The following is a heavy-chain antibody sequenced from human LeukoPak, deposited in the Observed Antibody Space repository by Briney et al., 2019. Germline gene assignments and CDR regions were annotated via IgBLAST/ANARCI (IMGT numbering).Heavy chain of an antibody. V-gene: IGHV1-3*01. CDR2: INAGNGNT. CDR3: ARDRAIAAADLTWFDP. CDR1: GYTFTSYA. Sequence: ASVKLSCKASGYTFTSYAMHWVRQAPGQRLEWMGWINAGNGNTKYSQKFQGRVTITRDTSASTAYMELSSLRSEDTAVYYCARDRAIAAADLTWFDPWGQGTLVTVSS. D-gene: IGHD6-13*01. J-gene: IGHJ5*02.